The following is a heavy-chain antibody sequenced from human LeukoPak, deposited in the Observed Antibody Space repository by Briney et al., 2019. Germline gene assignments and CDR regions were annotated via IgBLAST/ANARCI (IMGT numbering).Heavy chain of an antibody. Sequence: GGSLRLSCAASGFTFSSYWMSWVRQAPGKGLEWVANIKQDGSEQYYVDSVKGRFTISRDNAKNSLYLQMNSLRAEDTAVYYCARRPTNYGSGSYYTKFDYWGQGTLVTVSS. CDR2: IKQDGSEQ. CDR1: GFTFSSYW. V-gene: IGHV3-7*01. CDR3: ARRPTNYGSGSYYTKFDY. J-gene: IGHJ4*02. D-gene: IGHD3-10*01.